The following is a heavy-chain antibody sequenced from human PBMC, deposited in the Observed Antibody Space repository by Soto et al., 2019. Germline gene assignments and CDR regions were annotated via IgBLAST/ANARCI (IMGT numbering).Heavy chain of an antibody. Sequence: GASVKFSCKVSGYTLTELSMHWVRQAPGEGLEWMGGFDPEDGETIYAQKFQGRVTMTEDTSTDTAYMELSSLRSEDTAVYYCATDGNGDSDAFDIWGQGTMVTVSS. CDR1: GYTLTELS. D-gene: IGHD4-17*01. V-gene: IGHV1-24*01. J-gene: IGHJ3*02. CDR2: FDPEDGET. CDR3: ATDGNGDSDAFDI.